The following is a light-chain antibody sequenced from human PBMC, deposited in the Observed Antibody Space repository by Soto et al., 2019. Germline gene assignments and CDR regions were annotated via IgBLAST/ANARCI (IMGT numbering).Light chain of an antibody. CDR2: GAS. J-gene: IGKJ2*01. CDR3: QHSYNNPTT. Sequence: DIQMTQSPSSLSASVGDRVTITCQASQSVSTYLNWYQQKPGKAPNLLIYGASSLQSGVPSRFSGSGSGTEFTLTITSLQPGAFATYYCQHSYNNPTTFGQGTKVDLK. V-gene: IGKV1-39*01. CDR1: QSVSTY.